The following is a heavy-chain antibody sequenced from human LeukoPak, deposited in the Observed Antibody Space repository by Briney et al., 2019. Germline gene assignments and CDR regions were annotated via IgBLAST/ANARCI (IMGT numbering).Heavy chain of an antibody. J-gene: IGHJ3*02. V-gene: IGHV3-30*02. CDR2: IRYDGSNK. D-gene: IGHD3-3*01. Sequence: GGSLRLSCAASGFTFSSYGMHWVRQAPDKGQEWVAFIRYDGSNKYYADSVKGRFTASRDNSKNTLYLQMNSLRAEDTAVYYCAGFDDFWSGYTPQGAFDIWGQGTMVTVSS. CDR3: AGFDDFWSGYTPQGAFDI. CDR1: GFTFSSYG.